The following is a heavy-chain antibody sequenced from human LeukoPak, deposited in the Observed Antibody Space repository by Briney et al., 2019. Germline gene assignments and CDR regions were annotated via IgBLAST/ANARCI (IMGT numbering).Heavy chain of an antibody. J-gene: IGHJ4*02. CDR2: INHSGST. CDR1: GGSISSSSYY. CDR3: ARLGSSGYCDY. V-gene: IGHV4-39*07. Sequence: SETLSLTCTVSGGSISSSSYYWSWIRQPPGKGLEWIGEINHSGSTNYNPSLKSRVTISVDTSKNQFSLKLSSVTAADTAVYYCARLGSSGYCDYWGQGTLVTVSS. D-gene: IGHD3-22*01.